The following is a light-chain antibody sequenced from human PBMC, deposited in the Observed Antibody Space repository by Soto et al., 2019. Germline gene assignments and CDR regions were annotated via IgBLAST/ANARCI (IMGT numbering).Light chain of an antibody. J-gene: IGKJ5*01. Sequence: EIVLTQSPGTLSLSPGERATLSCRASQSVTSSHLAWYQQKRGQTPRLLIYGASSRATGIPDRFSGSGSGTDFSLTISRLEPEDFAVSFCQQYGSSTITFGQGTRLEIK. CDR3: QQYGSSTIT. V-gene: IGKV3-20*01. CDR2: GAS. CDR1: QSVTSSH.